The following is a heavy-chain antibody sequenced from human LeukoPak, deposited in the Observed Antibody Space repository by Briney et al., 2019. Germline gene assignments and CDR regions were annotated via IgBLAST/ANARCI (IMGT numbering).Heavy chain of an antibody. V-gene: IGHV1-2*02. CDR2: INPNSGGT. Sequence: GASVKVSCKASGYTFTGYYMHWVRQAPGQGLEWMGWINPNSGGTNYAQKFQGRVTMTRDTSISTAYMELSRLRSDDTAVYYCARDKTRGYSGYFDYWGQGTLVTVSS. CDR3: ARDKTRGYSGYFDY. J-gene: IGHJ4*02. CDR1: GYTFTGYY. D-gene: IGHD5-12*01.